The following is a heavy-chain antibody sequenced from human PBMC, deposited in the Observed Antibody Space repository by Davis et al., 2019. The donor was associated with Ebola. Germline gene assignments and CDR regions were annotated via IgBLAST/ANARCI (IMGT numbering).Heavy chain of an antibody. CDR1: GFTFSSYS. D-gene: IGHD6-6*01. CDR2: ISSSSSYI. CDR3: AKDGVYSSSSDYYYYGMDV. Sequence: GESLKISCAASGFTFSSYSMNWVRQAPGRGLEWVSYISSSSSYIYYADSVKDRFTISRDNAKNSLYLQMNSLRAEDTAVYYCAKDGVYSSSSDYYYYGMDVWGQGTTVTVSS. J-gene: IGHJ6*02. V-gene: IGHV3-21*05.